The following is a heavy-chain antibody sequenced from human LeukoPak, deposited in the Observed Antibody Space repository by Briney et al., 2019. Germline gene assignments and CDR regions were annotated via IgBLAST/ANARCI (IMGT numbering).Heavy chain of an antibody. CDR1: GYTFSDHY. CDR2: INPNGGI. J-gene: IGHJ4*01. Sequence: GASVKVSCKASGYTFSDHYIYWMRQAPGQGLEWMGWINPNGGIDLAQKFQGRVTMTRDTSVNTAYMEMKSLSVDDTAVYYCARGGTNLVLIGNFFDYWGQGTLVTVSS. V-gene: IGHV1-2*02. CDR3: ARGGTNLVLIGNFFDY. D-gene: IGHD1-20*01.